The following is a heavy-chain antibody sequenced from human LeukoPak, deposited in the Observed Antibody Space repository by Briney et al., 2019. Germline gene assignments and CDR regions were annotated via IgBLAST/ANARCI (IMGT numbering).Heavy chain of an antibody. CDR2: IRYDGGNK. D-gene: IGHD2-15*01. Sequence: GGSLRLSCAASGFTFSSYGMHWVRQAPGKGLEWVAFIRYDGGNKYYADSVKGRFTISRDNSKNTLYLQMNSLRAEDTAVYYCAKDNGPAPLGYCSGGSCYSSPDYWGQGTLVTVSS. V-gene: IGHV3-30*02. CDR1: GFTFSSYG. J-gene: IGHJ4*02. CDR3: AKDNGPAPLGYCSGGSCYSSPDY.